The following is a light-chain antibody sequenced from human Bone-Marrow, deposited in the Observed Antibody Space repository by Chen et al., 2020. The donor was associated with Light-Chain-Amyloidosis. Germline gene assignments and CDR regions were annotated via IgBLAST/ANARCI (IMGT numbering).Light chain of an antibody. V-gene: IGLV3-21*02. Sequence: SYLLTQPSSVSVAPGQTATIACGGNHIGSTRVHWYQQTPGQAPLLVVNDDSYRPSGIPERLSGSNSGNTATLTISRVEAGDEADYYCQVWDRSRDRPVFGGGTKLTVL. CDR1: HIGSTR. CDR3: QVWDRSRDRPV. CDR2: DDS. J-gene: IGLJ3*02.